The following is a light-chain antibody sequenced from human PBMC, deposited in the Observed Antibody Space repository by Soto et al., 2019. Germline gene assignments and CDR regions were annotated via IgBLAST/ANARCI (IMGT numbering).Light chain of an antibody. CDR3: SSYTSSSLWV. V-gene: IGLV2-14*01. CDR2: EVS. J-gene: IGLJ3*02. CDR1: SSDVGGYNY. Sequence: QSALTQPASVSGSPGQSITISCTGTSSDVGGYNYVSWYQQHPGKAPKLMIYEVSNRPSGVSNRFSGSKSGNTASLNISGLQAEDEADYYCSSYTSSSLWVFGGGTKLTVL.